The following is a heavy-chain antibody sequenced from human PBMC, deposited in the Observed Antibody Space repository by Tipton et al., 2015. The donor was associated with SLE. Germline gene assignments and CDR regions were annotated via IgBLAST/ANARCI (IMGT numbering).Heavy chain of an antibody. CDR3: ARETEDTGGIHSRDYIYYYYYVDV. V-gene: IGHV4-61*02. Sequence: TLSLTCTVSGGSLSGDTYYWSWIRQPAGEGLEWIGRIFTSGNTNYNPSLKSRVTISVDASKNQFSLELSSVTAADTAVYYCARETEDTGGIHSRDYIYYYYYVDVWGQGTTVTVSS. D-gene: IGHD3-16*01. J-gene: IGHJ6*03. CDR2: IFTSGNT. CDR1: GGSLSGDTYY.